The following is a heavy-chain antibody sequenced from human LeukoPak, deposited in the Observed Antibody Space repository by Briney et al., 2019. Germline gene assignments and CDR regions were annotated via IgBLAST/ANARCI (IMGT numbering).Heavy chain of an antibody. V-gene: IGHV3-23*01. J-gene: IGHJ4*02. Sequence: PGGSLRLSCAASGFTFSSYAMSWVRQAPGKGLEWVSAISGSGGSTYYADSVEGRFTISRDNSKNTLYLQMNSLRAEDTAVYYCAKDPGLSSYFDYWGQGTLVTVSS. CDR1: GFTFSSYA. CDR3: AKDPGLSSYFDY. CDR2: ISGSGGST.